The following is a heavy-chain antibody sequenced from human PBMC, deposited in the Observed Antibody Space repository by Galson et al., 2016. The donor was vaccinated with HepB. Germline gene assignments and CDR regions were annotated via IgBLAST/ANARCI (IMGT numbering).Heavy chain of an antibody. CDR2: ISYTGST. D-gene: IGHD3-10*02. V-gene: IGHV4-31*03. CDR1: GASVSSGDYY. Sequence: TLSLTCTVSGASVSSGDYYWSWIRQHPGTGLEWIGYISYTGSTVYNPSLKSRVSISVDTSKNQISLKLTSVTGADTAVYYCARCSSLNWFDPWGRGTLVTVSS. J-gene: IGHJ5*02. CDR3: ARCSSLNWFDP.